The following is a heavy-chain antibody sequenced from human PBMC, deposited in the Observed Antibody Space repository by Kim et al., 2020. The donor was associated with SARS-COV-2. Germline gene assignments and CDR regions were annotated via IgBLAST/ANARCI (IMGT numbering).Heavy chain of an antibody. D-gene: IGHD5-18*01. CDR2: IYYSGST. J-gene: IGHJ4*02. Sequence: SETLSLTCTVSGGSISSYYWSWIRQPPGKGLEWIGYIYYSGSTNYNPSLKSRVTISVDTSKNQFSLKLSSVTAADTAVYYCAREQAWDSYAYYFDYWGQGTLVTVSS. CDR1: GGSISSYY. V-gene: IGHV4-59*13. CDR3: AREQAWDSYAYYFDY.